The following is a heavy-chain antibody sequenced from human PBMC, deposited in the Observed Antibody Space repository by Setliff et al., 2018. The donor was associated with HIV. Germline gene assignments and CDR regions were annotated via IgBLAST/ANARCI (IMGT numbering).Heavy chain of an antibody. V-gene: IGHV3-11*04. CDR2: IGSRGTPV. J-gene: IGHJ6*02. D-gene: IGHD3-9*01. CDR1: GFIFSDYF. CDR3: ARGGRLQYFDWPSYAMDV. Sequence: GGSLRLSCEASGFIFSDYFMTWIRQAPGKGLEWISYIGSRGTPVKTADSLKGRFFVSRDNGKNLLYLQMNSLRAEDTAVYYCARGGRLQYFDWPSYAMDVWGQGTTVTVSS.